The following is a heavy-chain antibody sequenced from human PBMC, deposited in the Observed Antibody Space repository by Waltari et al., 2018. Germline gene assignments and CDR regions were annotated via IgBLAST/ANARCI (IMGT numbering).Heavy chain of an antibody. CDR2: INTKNGHP. J-gene: IGHJ6*02. V-gene: IGHV7-4-1*02. D-gene: IGHD4-17*01. Sequence: QVQLAQSGSELKEPGASVKVSCRTSGYPFTACTINWGRQAPGQGLEWMGWINTKNGHPTYVQGFTGRFVFSLDTSVSTTYLQITGLKAEDTAVYFCARALLGLTNRLDVWGQGTTVTISS. CDR3: ARALLGLTNRLDV. CDR1: GYPFTACT.